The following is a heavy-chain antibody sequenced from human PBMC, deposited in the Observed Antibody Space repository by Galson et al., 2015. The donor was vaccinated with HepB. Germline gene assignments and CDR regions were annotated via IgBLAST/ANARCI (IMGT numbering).Heavy chain of an antibody. Sequence: QSGAEVKKPGESLKISCKGSGYSFTNYWIGWVRQMPGKGLEWMGIIYPGDSDTRYSPSFQGQVTIPADKSISTAYLQWSSLKASDTAMYYCARLHGKDYSNYGWFDPWGQGTLVTVSS. CDR2: IYPGDSDT. V-gene: IGHV5-51*01. J-gene: IGHJ5*02. CDR1: GYSFTNYW. D-gene: IGHD4-11*01. CDR3: ARLHGKDYSNYGWFDP.